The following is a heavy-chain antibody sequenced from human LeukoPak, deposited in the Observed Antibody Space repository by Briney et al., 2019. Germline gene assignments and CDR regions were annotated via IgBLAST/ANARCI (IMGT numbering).Heavy chain of an antibody. D-gene: IGHD3-10*01. J-gene: IGHJ4*02. CDR2: IHPTDGST. V-gene: IGHV1-46*01. CDR1: GYTFITYY. Sequence: ASVKVSCKTSGYTFITYYMHWVRQAPGQGLEWLGIIHPTDGSTSYTQKIHGRVTMTRDTAPGTVYLELSSLRSEDTAVYWCARANGGGLDYWGQGTLITVSS. CDR3: ARANGGGLDY.